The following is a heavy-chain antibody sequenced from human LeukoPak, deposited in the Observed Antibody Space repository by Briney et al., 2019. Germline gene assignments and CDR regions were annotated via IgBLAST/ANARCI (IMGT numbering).Heavy chain of an antibody. D-gene: IGHD1-26*01. V-gene: IGHV1-69*04. Sequence: SVKVSCKASGGTFSSYAISWVRQAPGQGLEWMGRIIPILGIANCAQKFQGRVTITADKSTSTAYMELSSLRSEDTAVYYCARVIVGATGYYFDYWGQGTLVTASS. CDR3: ARVIVGATGYYFDY. CDR2: IIPILGIA. CDR1: GGTFSSYA. J-gene: IGHJ4*02.